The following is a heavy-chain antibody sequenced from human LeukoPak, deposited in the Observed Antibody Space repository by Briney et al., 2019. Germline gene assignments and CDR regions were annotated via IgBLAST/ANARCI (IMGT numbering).Heavy chain of an antibody. CDR1: GFTFSSYE. CDR3: AREERYYYYDSSGYSDY. V-gene: IGHV3-48*03. J-gene: IGHJ4*02. CDR2: ISSSGSTI. Sequence: GGSLRLSCAASGFTFSSYEMNWVRQAPGKGLEWVSYISSSGSTIYYADSVKGRFTISRDNAKNSLYLQMNSLRAEDTAVYYCAREERYYYYDSSGYSDYWGQGTLVTVSS. D-gene: IGHD3-22*01.